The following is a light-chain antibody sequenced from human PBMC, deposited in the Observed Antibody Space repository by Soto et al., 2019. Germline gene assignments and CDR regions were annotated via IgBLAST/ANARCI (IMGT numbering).Light chain of an antibody. J-gene: IGKJ1*01. CDR1: QGIRND. Sequence: AIQMTQSPSSLSASVGDRVTVTCRASQGIRNDLGWYQQRPGKAPKLLIFATSSLQSGVPSRFSGSGSGTEFTLTISSLQPEDFATYYCFQDYNYPRPFGQGTKVEI. CDR3: FQDYNYPRP. V-gene: IGKV1-6*01. CDR2: ATS.